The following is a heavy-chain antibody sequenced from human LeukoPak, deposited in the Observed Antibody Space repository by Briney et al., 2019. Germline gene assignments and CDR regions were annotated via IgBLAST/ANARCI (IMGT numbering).Heavy chain of an antibody. CDR1: GFTFSSYA. V-gene: IGHV3-23*01. D-gene: IGHD3-22*01. CDR3: AKEHDSSGYYASYFDY. J-gene: IGHJ4*02. Sequence: PGGSLRLSCAASGFTFSSYAMSWVRQAPGKGLEWVSAISGSGGSTYYADSVKGRFTISRDNSKNTLYLQMNSLRAEDTAVYYCAKEHDSSGYYASYFDYWGQGTLVTVFS. CDR2: ISGSGGST.